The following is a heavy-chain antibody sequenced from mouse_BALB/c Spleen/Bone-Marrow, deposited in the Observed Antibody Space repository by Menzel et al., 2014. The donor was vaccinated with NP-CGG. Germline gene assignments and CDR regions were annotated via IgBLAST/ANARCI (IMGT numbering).Heavy chain of an antibody. CDR2: IYYSGTI. J-gene: IGHJ2*01. V-gene: IGHV3-5*02. D-gene: IGHD1-1*01. CDR1: GISIXTGNYR. Sequence: DVQLQESGPGLVKPSQPVSLTCTVTGISIXTGNYRWSWIRQFPGNKLEWIGYIYYSGTITYNPSLTSRTTITRDTSXNQFFLEMNSLTAEDTATYYCARYLGAYFDYWGQGTTLTVSS. CDR3: ARYLGAYFDY.